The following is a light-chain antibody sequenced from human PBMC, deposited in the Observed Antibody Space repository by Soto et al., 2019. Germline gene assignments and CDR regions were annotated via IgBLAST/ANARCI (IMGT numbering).Light chain of an antibody. CDR3: QQYHNWWT. CDR1: QSVNSN. Sequence: EILMTQSPVTLSVSPGERATLSCRASQSVNSNLAWYQQKPGQAPRLLIYGASTRVTGIPARFSGSGSGTEFTLTISSLQSEDFAVYYCQQYHNWWTFGQGTKVDIK. CDR2: GAS. V-gene: IGKV3-15*01. J-gene: IGKJ1*01.